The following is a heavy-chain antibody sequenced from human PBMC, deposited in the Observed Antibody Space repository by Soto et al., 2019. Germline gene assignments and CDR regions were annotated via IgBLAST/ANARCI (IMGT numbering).Heavy chain of an antibody. D-gene: IGHD5-12*01. Sequence: QLQESGPGLVKPSETLSLTCTVSGGSISSSSYYWGWIRQPPGKGLEWIGSIYYSGSTYYKSSLKSRVTISVDMSKNQFSLKLSSVTAADTAVYYCARHRGDGYTPLDYWGQGTLVTVSS. J-gene: IGHJ4*02. CDR1: GGSISSSSYY. CDR3: ARHRGDGYTPLDY. V-gene: IGHV4-39*01. CDR2: IYYSGST.